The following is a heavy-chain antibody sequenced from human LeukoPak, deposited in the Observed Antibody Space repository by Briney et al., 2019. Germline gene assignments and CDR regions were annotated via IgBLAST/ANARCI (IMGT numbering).Heavy chain of an antibody. J-gene: IGHJ5*01. V-gene: IGHV3-48*01. CDR1: GFTFSTYS. CDR3: ARVPIGHNNWFDS. CDR2: IGSGSTII. D-gene: IGHD3/OR15-3a*01. Sequence: PGGSLRLSCAASGFTFSTYSMNWVRQAPGKGLEWIAYIGSGSTIIHYTDSVKGRFTISRDNAENSLHLQMNSLRAEDTAVYYCARVPIGHNNWFDSWGQGTLVTVSS.